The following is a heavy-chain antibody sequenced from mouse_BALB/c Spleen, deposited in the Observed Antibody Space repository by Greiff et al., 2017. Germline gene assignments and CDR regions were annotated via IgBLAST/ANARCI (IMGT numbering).Heavy chain of an antibody. D-gene: IGHD1-1*01. V-gene: IGHV2-9-2*01. CDR2: IWTGGGT. Sequence: VQLQQSGPGLVAPSQSLSITCTVSGFSLTSYDISWIRQPPGKGLEWLGVIWTGGGTNYNSAFMSRLSISKDKSKSQVFLKMNSLQTDDTAIYYCVRVYYGSDWYFEVWGTGTTVTVSS. CDR1: GFSLTSYD. J-gene: IGHJ1*03. CDR3: VRVYYGSDWYFEV.